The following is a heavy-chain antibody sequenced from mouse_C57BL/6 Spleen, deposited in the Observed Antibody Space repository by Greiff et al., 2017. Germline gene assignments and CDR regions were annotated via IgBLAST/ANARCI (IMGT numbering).Heavy chain of an antibody. CDR3: ARRGVVAPFDV. CDR2: IDPSDSYT. D-gene: IGHD1-1*01. J-gene: IGHJ1*03. Sequence: QVHVKQPGAELVKPGASVKLSCKASGYTFTSYWMQWVKQRPGQGLEWIGEIDPSDSYTNYNQKFKGKATLTVDTSSSTAYMQLSSLTSEDSAVYYCARRGVVAPFDVWGTGTTVTVSS. V-gene: IGHV1-50*01. CDR1: GYTFTSYW.